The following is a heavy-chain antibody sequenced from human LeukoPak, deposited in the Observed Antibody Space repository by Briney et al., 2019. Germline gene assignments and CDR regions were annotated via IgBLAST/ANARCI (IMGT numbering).Heavy chain of an antibody. CDR2: INPNSGGT. D-gene: IGHD6-19*01. J-gene: IGHJ6*02. V-gene: IGHV1-2*04. CDR1: GYTFTGYY. Sequence: ASVKVSCKASGYTFTGYYMHWVRQAPGQGLEWMGWINPNSGGTNYAQKFQGWVTMTRDTSISTAYMELSRLRSDDTAVYYCARDLATIAVAGNYGLDVWGQGTTVTVSS. CDR3: ARDLATIAVAGNYGLDV.